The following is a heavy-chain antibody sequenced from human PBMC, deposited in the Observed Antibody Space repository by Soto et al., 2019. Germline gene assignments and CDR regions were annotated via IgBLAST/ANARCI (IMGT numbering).Heavy chain of an antibody. D-gene: IGHD2-15*01. CDR3: ARGYCSGGGCHFLDN. V-gene: IGHV4-31*03. CDR2: IYYSGSMY. CDR1: GGSISSSGYY. Sequence: QVQLQESGPGLLKPSQTLSLTCSVSGGSISSSGYYWNWIRQHPGKGLEWIGYIYYSGSMYYYNPSLKSRVPSCLDTAKHQFALKLSSVTAAATSVYYCARGYCSGGGCHFLDNWGQGTLVTVSS. J-gene: IGHJ4*02.